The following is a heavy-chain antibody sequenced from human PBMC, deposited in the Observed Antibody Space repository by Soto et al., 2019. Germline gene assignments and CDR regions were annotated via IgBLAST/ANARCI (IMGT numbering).Heavy chain of an antibody. CDR2: IGGSGIIT. D-gene: IGHD4-17*01. CDR1: GFSFSSFA. J-gene: IGHJ4*02. CDR3: AKDPNGDYVGAFDS. Sequence: GGSLRLSCRASGFSFSSFAMTWVRQAPGKGLEWVSSIGGSGIITYYTDSVKGRFTISRDNSGNTLFLHMNSLRADDTAVYYCAKDPNGDYVGAFDSWGQGSLVTVSS. V-gene: IGHV3-23*01.